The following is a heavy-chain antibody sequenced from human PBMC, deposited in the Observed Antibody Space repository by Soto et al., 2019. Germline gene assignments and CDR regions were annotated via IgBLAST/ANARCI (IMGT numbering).Heavy chain of an antibody. D-gene: IGHD2-2*01. V-gene: IGHV4-39*01. CDR3: ARLHCNSPNCVPLDP. CDR1: GGSINDDTYY. CDR2: SYSGTS. J-gene: IGHJ5*02. Sequence: QLQLQESGPGLVKPSETLSLTCTVSGGSINDDTYYWGWIRQPPGKGLEWIGSSYSGTSSYNPSLESRVTMSVDTSKKQLSLRLRSVTAADTAVYYCARLHCNSPNCVPLDPWGQGTLVIVSS.